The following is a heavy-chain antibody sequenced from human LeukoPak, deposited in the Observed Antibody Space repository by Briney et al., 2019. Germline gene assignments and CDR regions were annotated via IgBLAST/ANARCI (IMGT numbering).Heavy chain of an antibody. Sequence: GGSLRLSCAASGFTFSSYAMRWVRQAPGKGLEWVAVISYDGGNTYYADSVKGRFTISRDNSKNTLYLQMNSLRAKDTAVYSCANSYYNGSGSTDAYDICGQGTMVTVSS. CDR3: ANSYYNGSGSTDAYDI. V-gene: IGHV3-30*04. CDR1: GFTFSSYA. CDR2: ISYDGGNT. D-gene: IGHD3-10*01. J-gene: IGHJ3*02.